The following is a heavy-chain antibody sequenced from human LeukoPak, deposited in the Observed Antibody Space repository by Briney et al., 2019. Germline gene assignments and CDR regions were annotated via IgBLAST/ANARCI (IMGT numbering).Heavy chain of an antibody. CDR1: GGSISSSSYY. Sequence: PSETLSLTCTVSGGSISSSSYYWGWIRQPPGKGLEWIGSIYYSGSTYYNPSLKSRVTISVDTSKNQFSLKLSSVTAADTAVYYCARGYLYYYDSSGRYDAFDIWGQGTMVTVSS. CDR2: IYYSGST. CDR3: ARGYLYYYDSSGRYDAFDI. V-gene: IGHV4-39*01. J-gene: IGHJ3*02. D-gene: IGHD3-22*01.